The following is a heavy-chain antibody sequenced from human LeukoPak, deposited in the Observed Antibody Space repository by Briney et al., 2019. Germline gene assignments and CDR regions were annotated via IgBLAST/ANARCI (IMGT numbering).Heavy chain of an antibody. CDR2: ISYDGSNK. CDR1: GFTLSSYA. J-gene: IGHJ6*02. CDR3: ARDRSIAATGTDYYYYYGMDV. Sequence: RGSLRLSCAASGFTLSSYAVHWVRQAPGKGLERVAVISYDGSNKYYADSVKGRFTISRDNSKNTLYLQMNSLRAEDTAVYYCARDRSIAATGTDYYYYYGMDVWGQGTTVTVSS. D-gene: IGHD6-13*01. V-gene: IGHV3-30-3*01.